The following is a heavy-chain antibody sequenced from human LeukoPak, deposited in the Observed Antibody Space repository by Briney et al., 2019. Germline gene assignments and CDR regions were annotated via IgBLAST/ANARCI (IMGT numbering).Heavy chain of an antibody. Sequence: GGSLRLSCVVSGSRFSDYYMSWIRQTPGKGLELISYISGSGDAIYYTDSVKGRFTISRDYAKNSLYLQLDSLSAEDTAVYYCASLYDSTGFCFDYWGQGALVTVSS. CDR1: GSRFSDYY. CDR3: ASLYDSTGFCFDY. D-gene: IGHD3-22*01. V-gene: IGHV3-11*01. J-gene: IGHJ4*02. CDR2: ISGSGDAI.